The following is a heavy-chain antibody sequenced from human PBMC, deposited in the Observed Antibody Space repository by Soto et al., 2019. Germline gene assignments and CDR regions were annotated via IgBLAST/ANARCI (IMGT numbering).Heavy chain of an antibody. CDR3: ARQQYTVVTAFDV. CDR1: GGSITPYY. J-gene: IGHJ3*01. D-gene: IGHD2-15*01. V-gene: IGHV4-59*07. CDR2: VAYSGKT. Sequence: QVQLQESGPGLVKTSDTLSLTCTVSGGSITPYYWSWIRQPPGEGLEWIGSVAYSGKTGYSPSLKRRVSMSIDTSKNEFSRKLTSLTAADAATYYCARQQYTVVTAFDVWGQGTTVAVSS.